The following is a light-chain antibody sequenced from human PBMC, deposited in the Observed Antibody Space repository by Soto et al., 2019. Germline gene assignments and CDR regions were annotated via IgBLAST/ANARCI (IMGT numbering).Light chain of an antibody. CDR2: GAS. V-gene: IGKV3-20*01. CDR3: QQYGSSGT. Sequence: EVVMTQSPVTLSVSPGERATLSCRASQSFSNNYLAWYHQKPGQAPRLLIYGASNRATGIPDRFSGSGSGTDFTLTISRLEPEDFAVYYCQQYGSSGTFGQGTKVDIK. CDR1: QSFSNNY. J-gene: IGKJ1*01.